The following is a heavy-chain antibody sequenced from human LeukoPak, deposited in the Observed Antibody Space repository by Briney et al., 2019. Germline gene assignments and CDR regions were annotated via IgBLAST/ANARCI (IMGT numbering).Heavy chain of an antibody. Sequence: PSETLSLTCTVSGGSISSGDYCWSWIRQPPGKGLEWIGYIYYSGSTYYNPSLKSRVTISVDTSKNQFSLKLSSVTAADTAVYYCARGYSGYDLFYYYYYGMDVWGQGTTVTVSS. V-gene: IGHV4-30-4*01. J-gene: IGHJ6*02. D-gene: IGHD5-12*01. CDR1: GGSISSGDYC. CDR2: IYYSGST. CDR3: ARGYSGYDLFYYYYYGMDV.